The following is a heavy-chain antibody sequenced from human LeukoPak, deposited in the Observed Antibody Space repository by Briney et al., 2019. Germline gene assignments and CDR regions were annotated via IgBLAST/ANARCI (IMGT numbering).Heavy chain of an antibody. CDR3: ARASHLGISYYSY. D-gene: IGHD1-26*01. CDR2: ISSSSSYI. CDR1: GFTFSSYS. Sequence: GGSLRLSCAASGFTFSSYSMNWVRQAPGKGLEWVSSISSSSSYIYYADSVKGRFTISRDNAKNSLYLQMNSLRAEDTAVYYCARASHLGISYYSYWGQGTLVTVSS. J-gene: IGHJ4*02. V-gene: IGHV3-21*01.